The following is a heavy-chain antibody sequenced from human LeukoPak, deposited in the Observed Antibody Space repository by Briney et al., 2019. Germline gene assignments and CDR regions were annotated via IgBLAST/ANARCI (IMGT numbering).Heavy chain of an antibody. CDR1: GASISSGSDY. V-gene: IGHV4-61*02. J-gene: IGHJ6*03. CDR2: VHTSGNP. Sequence: SQTLSLTCSVSGASISSGSDYWSWIRQPAGKGLEWIGRVHTSGNPNYNPSLESRVSISVDRSKNQFSLQLNSVTAADTAVYYCARDGGDLGPGTIRGARFYYYYMDVWGKGTAVIVSS. D-gene: IGHD3-16*01. CDR3: ARDGGDLGPGTIRGARFYYYYMDV.